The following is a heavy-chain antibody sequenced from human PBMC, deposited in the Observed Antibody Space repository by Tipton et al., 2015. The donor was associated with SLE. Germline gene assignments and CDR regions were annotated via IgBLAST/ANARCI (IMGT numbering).Heavy chain of an antibody. V-gene: IGHV4-61*09. J-gene: IGHJ2*01. Sequence: TLSLTCTVSGGSISSSRYYWSWIRQPAGKGLEWIGYIYTSGSTNYNPSLKSRVTISVDTSKNQFSLKLSSVTAADTAVYYCASSRYYYDSSGYYYWYFDLWGRGTLVTVSS. CDR1: GGSISSSRYY. CDR2: IYTSGST. D-gene: IGHD3-22*01. CDR3: ASSRYYYDSSGYYYWYFDL.